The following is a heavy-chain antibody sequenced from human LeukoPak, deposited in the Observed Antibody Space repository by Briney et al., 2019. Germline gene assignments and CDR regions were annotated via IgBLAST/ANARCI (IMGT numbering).Heavy chain of an antibody. D-gene: IGHD6-13*01. J-gene: IGHJ5*02. V-gene: IGHV3-21*01. CDR3: ARDSSSWYEGTWGFDP. CDR2: ISSSSSYI. CDR1: GFTFSSYE. Sequence: GGSLRLSCAASGFTFSSYEMNWVRQAPGKGLEWVSSISSSSSYIYYADSVKGRFTISRDNAKNSLYLQMNSLRAEDTAVYYCARDSSSWYEGTWGFDPWGQGTLVTVSS.